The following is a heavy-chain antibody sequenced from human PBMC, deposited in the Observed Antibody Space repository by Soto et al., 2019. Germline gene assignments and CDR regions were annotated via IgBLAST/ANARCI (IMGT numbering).Heavy chain of an antibody. J-gene: IGHJ4*02. Sequence: GSLRLSCAASGFTFSSYAMSWVRQAPGKGLEWVSAISGSGGSTYYAGSVKGRFTISRDNSKNTLYLQMNSLRAEDTAVYYCAKDPSHPRWVATPFDYWGQGTLVTVSS. D-gene: IGHD2-15*01. CDR2: ISGSGGST. CDR3: AKDPSHPRWVATPFDY. CDR1: GFTFSSYA. V-gene: IGHV3-23*01.